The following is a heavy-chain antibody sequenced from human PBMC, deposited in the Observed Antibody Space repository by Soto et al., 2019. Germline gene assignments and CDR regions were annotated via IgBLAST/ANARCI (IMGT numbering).Heavy chain of an antibody. CDR1: GGTFSSYA. V-gene: IGHV1-69*13. D-gene: IGHD2-2*01. J-gene: IGHJ5*02. CDR3: ARGRLTSDIVVVPAATQSNWFDP. Sequence: SVKVSCKASGGTFSSYAISWVRQAPGQGLAWMGGIIPIFGTANYAQKFQGRVTITADESTSTAYMELSSLRSEDTAVYYCARGRLTSDIVVVPAATQSNWFDPWGQGTLVTVSS. CDR2: IIPIFGTA.